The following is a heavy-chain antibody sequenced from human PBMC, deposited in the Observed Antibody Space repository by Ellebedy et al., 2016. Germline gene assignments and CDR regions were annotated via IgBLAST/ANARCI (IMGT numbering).Heavy chain of an antibody. CDR3: AHSPGLVAPFDY. D-gene: IGHD5-12*01. CDR2: IYWDDDK. J-gene: IGHJ4*02. CDR1: GFSLSTTGVG. V-gene: IGHV2-5*02. Sequence: SGPTLVKPTQPLTLTCTFSGFSLSTTGVGVGWIRQPPGKAPECLALIYWDDDKRYSPSLKSRLTITKDTSKNQVVLTMTNMDPVDTATYYYAHSPGLVAPFDYWGQGTLVTVSS.